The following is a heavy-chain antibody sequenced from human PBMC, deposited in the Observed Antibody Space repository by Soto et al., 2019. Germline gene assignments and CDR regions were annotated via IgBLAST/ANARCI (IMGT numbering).Heavy chain of an antibody. CDR2: INAGNGNT. CDR3: ARVRIAVAGFDY. CDR1: GYTFTSDA. J-gene: IGHJ4*02. Sequence: ASVKVSCKASGYTFTSDAMHWVREAPGQRPEWMGWINAGNGNTKYSQKFQDRVTISKDTSANTAYMELSSLRSEDTAVYFCARVRIAVAGFDYWGQGTQVTVSS. V-gene: IGHV1-3*01. D-gene: IGHD6-19*01.